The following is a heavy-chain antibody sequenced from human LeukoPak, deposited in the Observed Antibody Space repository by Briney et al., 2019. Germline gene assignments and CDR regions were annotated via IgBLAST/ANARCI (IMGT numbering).Heavy chain of an antibody. D-gene: IGHD1-26*01. CDR3: ARVGGTNYYYYGMDV. CDR1: GGSISSSSYC. J-gene: IGHJ6*02. CDR2: IYYSGST. Sequence: PSETLSLTCTVSGGSISSSSYCWSWIRQPPGKGLEWIGYIYYSGSTNYNPSLKSRVTISVDTSKNQFSLKLSSVTAADTAVYYCARVGGTNYYYYGMDVWGQGTTVTVSS. V-gene: IGHV4-61*01.